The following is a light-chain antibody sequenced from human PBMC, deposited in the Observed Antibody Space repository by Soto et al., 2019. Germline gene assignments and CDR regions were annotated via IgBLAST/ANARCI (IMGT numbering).Light chain of an antibody. V-gene: IGKV3-15*01. CDR3: QQYNNWWT. CDR2: GAS. Sequence: EIVMTQSPATLSVSPGERATLSCRASQSVSNNLAWYQKKPGQAPRLLIYGASTRATGIPARFSGSGSGTEFTLTISSLQSEDFALYYCQQYNNWWTFGQGTRVEIK. J-gene: IGKJ1*01. CDR1: QSVSNN.